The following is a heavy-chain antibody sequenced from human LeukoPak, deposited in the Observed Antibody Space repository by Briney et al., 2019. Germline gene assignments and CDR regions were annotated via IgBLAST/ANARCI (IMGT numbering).Heavy chain of an antibody. D-gene: IGHD6-19*01. V-gene: IGHV3-20*04. CDR1: GFTFDDYG. CDR3: ARAPTDSSGWYGVGYYYMDV. CDR2: INWNGGST. J-gene: IGHJ6*03. Sequence: PGGSLRLSCAASGFTFDDYGMRWVRQAPGKGLEWVSGINWNGGSTGYADSVKGRFTISRDNAKNSLYLQMNSLRAEDTALYYCARAPTDSSGWYGVGYYYMDVWGKGTTVTVSS.